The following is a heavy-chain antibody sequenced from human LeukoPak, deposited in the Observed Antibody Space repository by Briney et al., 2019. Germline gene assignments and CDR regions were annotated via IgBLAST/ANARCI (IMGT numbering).Heavy chain of an antibody. J-gene: IGHJ6*04. CDR2: ISAYNGNT. CDR3: ARSYCSSTSCSHYYYYYGMDA. CDR1: GYTFTSYG. V-gene: IGHV1-18*04. Sequence: ASVKVSCKASGYTFTSYGISWVRQAPGQGLEWMGWISAYNGNTNYAQKLQGRVTMTTDTSTSTAYMELRSLRSDDTAVYYCARSYCSSTSCSHYYYYYGMDAWGKGTTVTVSS. D-gene: IGHD2-2*01.